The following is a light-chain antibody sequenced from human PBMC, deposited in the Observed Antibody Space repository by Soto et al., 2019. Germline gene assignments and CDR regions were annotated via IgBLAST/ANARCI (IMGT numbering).Light chain of an antibody. CDR2: GAS. Sequence: EIVMTQSPATLSVSPGGRATLSCRASQSISDTFAWYQQKPGQAPRLLIYGASNRATGIPDRFSGSGSGTDFTLTISRLEPEDFAVYYCQQYEGPITFGQGTRLEIK. CDR1: QSISDT. CDR3: QQYEGPIT. J-gene: IGKJ5*01. V-gene: IGKV3D-15*01.